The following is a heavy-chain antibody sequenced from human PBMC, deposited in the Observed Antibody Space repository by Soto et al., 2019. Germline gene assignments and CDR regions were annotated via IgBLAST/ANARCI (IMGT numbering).Heavy chain of an antibody. Sequence: QVQLQQWGAGLLRPSETLSLTCAVSGGCFNDYYWIWIRQPPGKGLEWLGDIRDSGSTNYKPSLKSRVTISVDTSRKQFSLQLTSVPAADTAVSYCARVEAYNNSPARWGQRTLVTVSS. J-gene: IGHJ4*02. CDR2: IRDSGST. CDR3: ARVEAYNNSPAR. CDR1: GGCFNDYY. D-gene: IGHD1-1*01. V-gene: IGHV4-34*01.